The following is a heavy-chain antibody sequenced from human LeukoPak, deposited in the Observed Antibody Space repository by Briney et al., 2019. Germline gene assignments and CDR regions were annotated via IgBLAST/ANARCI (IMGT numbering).Heavy chain of an antibody. J-gene: IGHJ3*02. D-gene: IGHD3-22*01. CDR3: ARARINHYDSSGYDAFDI. V-gene: IGHV3-21*01. Sequence: PGGSLRLSCAASGFTFSSYSMNWVRQAPGKGLEWVSSISSSSSYIYYADSVKGRFTISRDNAKNSLYLQMNSLRAEDTAVYYCARARINHYDSSGYDAFDIWGQGTMVTVSS. CDR2: ISSSSSYI. CDR1: GFTFSSYS.